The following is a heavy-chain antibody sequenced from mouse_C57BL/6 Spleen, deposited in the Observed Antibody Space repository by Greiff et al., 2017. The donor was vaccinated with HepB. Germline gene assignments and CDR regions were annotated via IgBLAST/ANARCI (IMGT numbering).Heavy chain of an antibody. CDR3: ARSRSRYAYYLDF. Sequence: VQLQQPGAELVKPGASVKLSCKASGYTFTSYWMHWVKQRPGQGLEWIGMIHPNSGSTNYNEKFKSKATLTVDKSSSTAYMQLSSLTSEDSAVYYCARSRSRYAYYLDFRGQGNTLTVSS. CDR1: GYTFTSYW. D-gene: IGHD1-1*01. V-gene: IGHV1-64*01. CDR2: IHPNSGST. J-gene: IGHJ2*01.